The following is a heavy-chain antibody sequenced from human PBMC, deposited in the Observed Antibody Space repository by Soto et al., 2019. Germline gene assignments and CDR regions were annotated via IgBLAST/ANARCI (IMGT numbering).Heavy chain of an antibody. CDR2: VSGSGGNT. CDR3: AKDSKYSNTWYYFDN. V-gene: IGHV3-23*01. J-gene: IGHJ4*02. D-gene: IGHD6-13*01. CDR1: GFIFSSFA. Sequence: EVQLLESGGGLVQPGGSLRISCAASGFIFSSFAMSWVRQAPGRGVEWVSGVSGSGGNTYYAESVKGRFTVSRDNVKKTLYLQMNSLRAEDTAVYYCAKDSKYSNTWYYFDNRGQGTLVTVSS.